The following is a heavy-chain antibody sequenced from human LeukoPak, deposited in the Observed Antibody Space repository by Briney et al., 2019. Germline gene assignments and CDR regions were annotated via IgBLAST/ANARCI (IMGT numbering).Heavy chain of an antibody. J-gene: IGHJ3*02. CDR2: IYYSGST. V-gene: IGHV4-59*01. CDR3: ARVRDGYKSPWAFDI. D-gene: IGHD5-24*01. CDR1: GVSISSYY. Sequence: KSSETLSLTCTVSGVSISSYYWSWIRQPPGKGLEWIGYIYYSGSTNYNPSLKSRVTISVDTSKNQFSLKLSSVTAADTAVYYCARVRDGYKSPWAFDIWGQGTMVTVSS.